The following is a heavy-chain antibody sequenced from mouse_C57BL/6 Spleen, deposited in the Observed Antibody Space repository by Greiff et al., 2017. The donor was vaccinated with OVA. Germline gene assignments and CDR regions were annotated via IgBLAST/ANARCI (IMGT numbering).Heavy chain of an antibody. Sequence: EVQRVESGGGLVQPKGSLKLSCAASGFSFNTYAMNWVRQAPGKGLEWVARIRSKSNNYATYYADSVKDRFTISRDDSESMLYLQMNNLKTEDTAMYYCVRRGLLHYAMDYWGQGTSVTVSS. V-gene: IGHV10-1*01. CDR3: VRRGLLHYAMDY. J-gene: IGHJ4*01. CDR2: IRSKSNNYAT. D-gene: IGHD2-3*01. CDR1: GFSFNTYA.